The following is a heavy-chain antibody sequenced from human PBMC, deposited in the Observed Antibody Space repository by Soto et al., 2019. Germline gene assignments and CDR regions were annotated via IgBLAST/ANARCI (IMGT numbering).Heavy chain of an antibody. CDR2: IWYDGSNK. J-gene: IGHJ3*02. CDR3: ARSSSSGYNDAFDI. CDR1: GFTFSSYG. Sequence: GGSLRLSCAASGFTFSSYGMHWVRQAPGKGLEWVAVIWYDGSNKYYADSVKGRFTISRGNSKNTLYLQMNSLRAEDTAVYYCARSSSSGYNDAFDIWGQGTMVTVSS. V-gene: IGHV3-33*01. D-gene: IGHD3-22*01.